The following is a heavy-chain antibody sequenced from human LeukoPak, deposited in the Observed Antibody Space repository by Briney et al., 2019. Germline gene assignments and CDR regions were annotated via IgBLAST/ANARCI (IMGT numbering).Heavy chain of an antibody. Sequence: SETLSLTCTVSGGSISSSSYYWGWVRQPPGKGLEWIANIYYSGSTYYNPSLKSRVTISVDTSKNQFSLKLSSVTAADTAVYYCAKQPHAFDNWFDPWGQGTLVTVSS. D-gene: IGHD3-10*01. V-gene: IGHV4-39*01. J-gene: IGHJ5*02. CDR1: GGSISSSSYY. CDR2: IYYSGST. CDR3: AKQPHAFDNWFDP.